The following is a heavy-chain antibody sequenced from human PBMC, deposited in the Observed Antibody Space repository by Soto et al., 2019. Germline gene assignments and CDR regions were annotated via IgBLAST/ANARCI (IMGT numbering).Heavy chain of an antibody. V-gene: IGHV1-69*13. CDR3: ARVRYYYDSSGYNTFDY. Sequence: ASVKVSCKASGGTFSSYAISWVRQAPGQGLEWMGGIIPIFGTANYAQKFQGRVTITADESTSTAYMELSSLRSEDTAVYYCARVRYYYDSSGYNTFDYWGQGTLVTVSS. D-gene: IGHD3-22*01. J-gene: IGHJ4*02. CDR2: IIPIFGTA. CDR1: GGTFSSYA.